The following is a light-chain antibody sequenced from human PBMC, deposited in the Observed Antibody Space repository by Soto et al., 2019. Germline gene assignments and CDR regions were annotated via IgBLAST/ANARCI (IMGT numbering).Light chain of an antibody. Sequence: QSVLTQPPSVSGAPGQRVTISCSGNSSNIGAGFDVHWYQQLPGAAPKLLINASTNRPSGVPDRFSGSKSDTSASLAITGLQIDDEADYYCQSYDTGLTGHVLFGGGTQLTVL. CDR3: QSYDTGLTGHVL. J-gene: IGLJ2*01. CDR1: SSNIGAGFD. V-gene: IGLV1-40*01. CDR2: AST.